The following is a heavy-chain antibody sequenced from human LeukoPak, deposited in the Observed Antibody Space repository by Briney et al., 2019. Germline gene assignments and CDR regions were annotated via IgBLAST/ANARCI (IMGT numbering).Heavy chain of an antibody. J-gene: IGHJ3*02. Sequence: SETLSLTCAVYGGSFSGYYWSWIRQPPGKGLEWIGEINHSGSTNYNPSLKSRVTISVDTSKNQFSLKLSSVTAADTAVYYCARVSSSGWYRRDAFGIWGQGTMVTVSS. D-gene: IGHD6-19*01. CDR3: ARVSSSGWYRRDAFGI. V-gene: IGHV4-34*01. CDR1: GGSFSGYY. CDR2: INHSGST.